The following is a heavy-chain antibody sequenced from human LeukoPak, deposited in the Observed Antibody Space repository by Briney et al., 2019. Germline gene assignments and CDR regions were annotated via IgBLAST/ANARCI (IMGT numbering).Heavy chain of an antibody. CDR3: ARQDYGYSAF. J-gene: IGHJ4*02. D-gene: IGHD4-17*01. CDR2: IKQDGSEK. Sequence: PGGSLRLSCATSGFTFSSYWISWVRQAPGKGLEWVANIKQDGSEKYFVDSVKGRFTISRDNAKSSLFLHMNSLRAEDTAVYYCARQDYGYSAFWGQGTLVTVSS. CDR1: GFTFSSYW. V-gene: IGHV3-7*01.